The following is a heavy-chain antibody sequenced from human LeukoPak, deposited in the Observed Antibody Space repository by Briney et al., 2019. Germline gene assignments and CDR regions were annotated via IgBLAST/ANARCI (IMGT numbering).Heavy chain of an antibody. CDR1: GYTFTSYG. CDR3: ARDRDILTGYFVLGY. Sequence: ASVKVSCKASGYTFTSYGISWVRQAPGQGLEWMGWISAYNGNTNYAQKLQGRVTMTTDTSTSTAYMELRSLRSDDTAVYYCARDRDILTGYFVLGYWGQGTLVTVSS. D-gene: IGHD3-9*01. V-gene: IGHV1-18*01. CDR2: ISAYNGNT. J-gene: IGHJ4*02.